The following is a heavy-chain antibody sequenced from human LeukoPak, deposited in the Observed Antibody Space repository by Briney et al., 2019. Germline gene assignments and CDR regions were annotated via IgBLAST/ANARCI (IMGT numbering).Heavy chain of an antibody. V-gene: IGHV1-3*01. J-gene: IGHJ4*02. CDR2: INAGNADT. D-gene: IGHD1-1*01. CDR1: GYTFSSYG. Sequence: GASVTVSCKASGYTFSSYGMHWVRQAPGQRLEWMGMINAGNADTNYPQKFQGRVTITRDTSASTAYMELSRLGSEDTAVYYCARELWNGEFDYWGQRTLVTVSS. CDR3: ARELWNGEFDY.